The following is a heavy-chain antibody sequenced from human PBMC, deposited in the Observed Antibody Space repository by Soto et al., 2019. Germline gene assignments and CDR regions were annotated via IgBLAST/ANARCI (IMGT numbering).Heavy chain of an antibody. Sequence: SETLSLTCAVYGGSFSGYYWSWIRQPPGKGLEWIGEINQSGSTNYNPSLKSRVTISVDTSKNQFSLKLSSVTAADTAVYYCAREPRQPFASGSYDYWGQGTLVTVSS. CDR2: INQSGST. CDR1: GGSFSGYY. V-gene: IGHV4-34*01. J-gene: IGHJ4*02. CDR3: AREPRQPFASGSYDY. D-gene: IGHD3-10*01.